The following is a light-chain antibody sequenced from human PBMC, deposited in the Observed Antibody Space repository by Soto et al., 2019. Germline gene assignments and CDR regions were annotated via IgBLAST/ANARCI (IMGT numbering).Light chain of an antibody. Sequence: QSVLTQPPSASGTPGQRVTISCSGSSSNIGSQTVNWYRHLPGTAPKLLIYRNNQRPSGVPDRFSGSKSGTSASLAISGLQYEDEADYYCATWDDSLNGVTFGGGTKLTVL. CDR1: SSNIGSQT. J-gene: IGLJ2*01. CDR3: ATWDDSLNGVT. V-gene: IGLV1-44*01. CDR2: RNN.